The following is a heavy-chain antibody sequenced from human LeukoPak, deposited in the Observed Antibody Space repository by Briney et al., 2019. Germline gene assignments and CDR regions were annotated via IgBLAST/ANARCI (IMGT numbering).Heavy chain of an antibody. CDR2: ISYDGGNK. D-gene: IGHD5-12*01. CDR1: GFTFSSYA. J-gene: IGHJ4*02. Sequence: TGGSLRLSCAASGFTFSSYAMSWVRQAPGKGLEWVAVISYDGGNKYYVDSVKGRFTISRDNSKNTLYLQMNSLRAEDTAVYYCARWIGNFDYWGQGTLVTVSS. CDR3: ARWIGNFDY. V-gene: IGHV3-30*03.